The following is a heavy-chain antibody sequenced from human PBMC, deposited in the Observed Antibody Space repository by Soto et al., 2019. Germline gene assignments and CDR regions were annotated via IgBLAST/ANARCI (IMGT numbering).Heavy chain of an antibody. V-gene: IGHV4-34*01. J-gene: IGHJ5*02. CDR1: GGSFSGYY. CDR2: VNHSGST. D-gene: IGHD3-10*01. Sequence: SETLSLTCAVYGGSFSGYYWSWIRQPPGKGLEWIGEVNHSGSTNYNPSLKSRVTISVDTSKNQFSLKLSSVTAADTAVYYCARSVYYYGSGSSPRWFDPWGQGTLVTVSS. CDR3: ARSVYYYGSGSSPRWFDP.